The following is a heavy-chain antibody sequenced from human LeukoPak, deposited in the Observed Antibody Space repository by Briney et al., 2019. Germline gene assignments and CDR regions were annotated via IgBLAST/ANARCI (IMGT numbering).Heavy chain of an antibody. CDR3: ARGADSGTPYGLDV. CDR1: GGSFSGYY. D-gene: IGHD1-14*01. V-gene: IGHV4-34*01. CDR2: INHSGSA. Sequence: SETLSLTCAVYGGSFSGYYWSWIRQPPGKGLEWIGEINHSGSANYNPSLKSRVTISVDTSKNQFSLRLSSVTAADTAVYYCARGADSGTPYGLDVWGQGTTVTVSS. J-gene: IGHJ6*02.